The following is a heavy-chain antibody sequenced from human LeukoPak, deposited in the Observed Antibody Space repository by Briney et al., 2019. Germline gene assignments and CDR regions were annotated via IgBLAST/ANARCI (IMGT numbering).Heavy chain of an antibody. D-gene: IGHD1-20*01. CDR3: AKEIGTIATITGTTGWAFDI. V-gene: IGHV3-30*02. J-gene: IGHJ3*02. Sequence: GGSLRLSCAASGYTFSSYGMHWVRQAPGKGLEWVAVIWYGGSNKYYADSVKGRFTISRDNSKNTLYLQMNSLRAEDTAVYYCAKEIGTIATITGTTGWAFDIWGQGTMVTVSS. CDR2: IWYGGSNK. CDR1: GYTFSSYG.